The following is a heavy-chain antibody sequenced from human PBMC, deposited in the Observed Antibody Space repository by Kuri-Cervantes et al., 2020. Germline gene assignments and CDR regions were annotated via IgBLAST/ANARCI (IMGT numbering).Heavy chain of an antibody. CDR3: ARDLMADYYDSSGYYGDY. CDR2: INPNSGGT. CDR1: GYTFTGYY. J-gene: IGHJ4*02. Sequence: ASVKVSCKASGYTFTGYYMHWVRQAPGQGLEWMGWINPNSGGTNYAQKFQGRVTMTRDTSISTAYMELSRLRSDDTAVYYCARDLMADYYDSSGYYGDYWGQGTLVTVSS. D-gene: IGHD3-22*01. V-gene: IGHV1-2*02.